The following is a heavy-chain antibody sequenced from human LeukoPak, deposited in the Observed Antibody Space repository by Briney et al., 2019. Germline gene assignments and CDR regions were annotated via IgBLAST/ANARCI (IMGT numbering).Heavy chain of an antibody. J-gene: IGHJ4*02. Sequence: PGGSLRFSCAASGFAFSSYSINWVRQAPGKGLEWVSSISSSSSYIYYADSVRGRFTISRDSAKNSLYLQMNSLRAEDTAVYYCARRGDYYERGYYFDYWGQGTLVTVSS. V-gene: IGHV3-21*01. CDR2: ISSSSSYI. CDR3: ARRGDYYERGYYFDY. CDR1: GFAFSSYS. D-gene: IGHD3-22*01.